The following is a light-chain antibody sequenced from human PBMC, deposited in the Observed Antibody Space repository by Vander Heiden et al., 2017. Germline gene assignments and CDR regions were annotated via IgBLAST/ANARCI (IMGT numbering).Light chain of an antibody. Sequence: QSALPQPASVSGPPGQSITISCTGTSSDVGGYNYVSWYQQNPGKVPKLMIYEVSNRPSGISNRFSGSKSGNTASLTISGLQAEDEADYYCSSYTSSTTVVFGGGTKLTVL. V-gene: IGLV2-14*01. CDR2: EVS. CDR3: SSYTSSTTVV. J-gene: IGLJ3*02. CDR1: SSDVGGYNY.